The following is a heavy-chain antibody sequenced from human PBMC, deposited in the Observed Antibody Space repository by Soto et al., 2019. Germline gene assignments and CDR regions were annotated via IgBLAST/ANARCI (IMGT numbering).Heavy chain of an antibody. Sequence: QVQLQESGPGLVKPSETLSLTCTVSGGSMNTYYWSWIRQSPGKGLEWIGYIYFRGTTYYHPSLKSRVTISIDTSQNQFSLKLNSMTAADTAVYYCARSSGYATPLDPWGQGALVTVSS. CDR1: GGSMNTYY. J-gene: IGHJ5*02. CDR2: IYFRGTT. CDR3: ARSSGYATPLDP. V-gene: IGHV4-59*03. D-gene: IGHD3-22*01.